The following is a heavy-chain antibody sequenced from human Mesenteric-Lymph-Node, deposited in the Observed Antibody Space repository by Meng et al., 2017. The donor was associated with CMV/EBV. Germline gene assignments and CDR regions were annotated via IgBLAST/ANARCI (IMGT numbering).Heavy chain of an antibody. CDR2: INPNSGGT. CDR1: GYTFTGYY. D-gene: IGHD3-22*01. V-gene: IGHV1-2*02. Sequence: ASVKVSCKASGYTFTGYYMHWVRQAPGQGLEWMGWINPNSGGTNYAQKFQGRVTMTRDTSISTAYMELSRLRSDDTAVYYCARDSRNYYDSSGVYYYYGMDVWGQGTTVTVSS. J-gene: IGHJ6*02. CDR3: ARDSRNYYDSSGVYYYYGMDV.